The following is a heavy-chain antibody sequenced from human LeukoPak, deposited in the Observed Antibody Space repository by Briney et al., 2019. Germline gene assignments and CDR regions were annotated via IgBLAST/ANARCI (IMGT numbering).Heavy chain of an antibody. V-gene: IGHV3-30-3*02. CDR1: GFTFSSYA. CDR2: ISYDGSNK. CDR3: AKSQRAVAGTWDY. Sequence: GGSLRLSCAASGFTFSSYAMHWVRQAPGKGLEWVAVISYDGSNKYYADSVKGRFTISRDNSKNTLYLQMNSLRAEDTAVYYCAKSQRAVAGTWDYWGQGTLVTVSS. J-gene: IGHJ4*02. D-gene: IGHD6-19*01.